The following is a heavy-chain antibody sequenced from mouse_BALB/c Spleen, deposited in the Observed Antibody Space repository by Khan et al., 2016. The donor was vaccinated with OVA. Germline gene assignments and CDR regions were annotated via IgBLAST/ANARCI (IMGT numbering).Heavy chain of an antibody. V-gene: IGHV1-4*01. CDR2: INPSNGYT. CDR3: ARGGGDDRSGGWFAY. CDR1: GYTFTTYT. D-gene: IGHD2-14*01. Sequence: VELVESGAELARPGASVKMSCKASGYTFTTYTMHWVKQRPGQGLEWIGYINPSNGYTNYNQKFKDKSTLTADKSSSTAYMQLSCLTSDSSAVYYCARGGGDDRSGGWFAYWGQGTLVTVSA. J-gene: IGHJ3*01.